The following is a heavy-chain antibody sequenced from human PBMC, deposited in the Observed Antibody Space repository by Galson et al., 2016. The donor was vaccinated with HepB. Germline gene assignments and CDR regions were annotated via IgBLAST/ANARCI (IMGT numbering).Heavy chain of an antibody. D-gene: IGHD6-19*01. CDR2: IRGRGGSI. Sequence: SLRLSCAASGFPFSTYGMSWVRQAPGKGLEWVSGIRGRGGSIYSADSVKGRFTISRDNSKNTLYLQMNSLRADDTAVYYCAKKSLVAGTATYVFDNWGQGTLVTVSS. CDR1: GFPFSTYG. V-gene: IGHV3-23*01. CDR3: AKKSLVAGTATYVFDN. J-gene: IGHJ4*02.